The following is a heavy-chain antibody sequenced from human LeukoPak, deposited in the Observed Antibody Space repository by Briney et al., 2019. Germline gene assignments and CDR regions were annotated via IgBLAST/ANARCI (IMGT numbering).Heavy chain of an antibody. CDR2: INPNSGGT. V-gene: IGHV1-2*06. CDR3: ARDRSVLLWFGESRVEFDT. D-gene: IGHD3-10*01. CDR1: GYTFTGYY. Sequence: GASVKVSCKASGYTFTGYYMHWVRQAPGQGLEWMGRINPNSGGTNYAQKFQDRVTMTRDTSISTAYMELSRLRSDDTAVYYCARDRSVLLWFGESRVEFDTWGQGNLVTVSS. J-gene: IGHJ5*02.